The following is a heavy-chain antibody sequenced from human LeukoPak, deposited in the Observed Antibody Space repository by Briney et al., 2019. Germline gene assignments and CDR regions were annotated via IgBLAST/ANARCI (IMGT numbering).Heavy chain of an antibody. Sequence: KPSETLSLTCPVSGASAADNSFYWAWIRQPPGKGLEWIGEINHSGSTNYNPSLKSRVTISVDTSKNQFSLKLSSVTAADTGVYYCASKAAAKGYFDYWGQGTLVTVSS. CDR3: ASKAAAKGYFDY. CDR1: GASAADNSFY. D-gene: IGHD6-13*01. CDR2: INHSGST. V-gene: IGHV4-34*01. J-gene: IGHJ4*02.